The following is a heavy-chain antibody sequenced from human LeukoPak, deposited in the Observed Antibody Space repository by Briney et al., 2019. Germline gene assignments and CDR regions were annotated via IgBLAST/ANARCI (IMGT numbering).Heavy chain of an antibody. D-gene: IGHD3-3*01. Sequence: PSETLSLTCTVSGGSITSAIYYWSWIRQPAGKGLEWIGRIYTSGSTNYNPSLKSRVTISVDTSKNQFSLKLSSVTAADTAVYYCARETRNFWSPPVKNDYYYYYMDVWGKGTTVTVSS. CDR3: ARETRNFWSPPVKNDYYYYYMDV. CDR1: GGSITSAIYY. CDR2: IYTSGST. V-gene: IGHV4-61*02. J-gene: IGHJ6*03.